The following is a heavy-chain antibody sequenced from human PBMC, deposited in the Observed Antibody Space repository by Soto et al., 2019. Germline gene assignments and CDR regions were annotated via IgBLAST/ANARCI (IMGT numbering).Heavy chain of an antibody. V-gene: IGHV1-69*01. CDR2: IIPVLQTA. Sequence: QEQLVQSGAEVKKPGSSVKVSCKASGGLFSSYPISWVRQVPGQGLEWMGGIIPVLQTAYYTQRFQGRLTITADESTNTAYMELRSLRSEDTAIYYCSRCGSGYTWFNEFWGQGTLVTVSS. J-gene: IGHJ4*02. CDR1: GGLFSSYP. D-gene: IGHD3-22*01. CDR3: SRCGSGYTWFNEF.